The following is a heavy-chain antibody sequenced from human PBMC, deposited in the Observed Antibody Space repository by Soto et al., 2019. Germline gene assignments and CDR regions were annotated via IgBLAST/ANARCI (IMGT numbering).Heavy chain of an antibody. CDR2: LYDTGST. V-gene: IGHV4-59*01. J-gene: IGHJ3*02. CDR1: GDSISRYN. CDR3: AGDIPTCYPACVFDI. Sequence: QVQLQESGPGLVKPSETQSVTCTVSGDSISRYNWNWIRQSRGKGLEWIGYLYDTGSTNSNPSFRSRFSISVDTSNTQFSLRLISVTAADTAVYYCAGDIPTCYPACVFDIWGEWTVVTVSS. D-gene: IGHD2-15*01.